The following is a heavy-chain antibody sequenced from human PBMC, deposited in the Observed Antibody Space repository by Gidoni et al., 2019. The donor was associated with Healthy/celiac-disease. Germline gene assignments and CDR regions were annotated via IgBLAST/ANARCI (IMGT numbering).Heavy chain of an antibody. CDR3: TTRIPAATPYYYYYMDV. V-gene: IGHV3-15*07. CDR1: GFTFSNAW. D-gene: IGHD2-2*01. J-gene: IGHJ6*03. Sequence: EVQLVESGGGLVKPGGSLRLSCAASGFTFSNAWLNWVRQAPGKGLEWVGCIKSKTDGGTTDYAAPVKGRFTISRDDSKNTLYLQMNSLKTEDTAVYYCTTRIPAATPYYYYYMDVWGKGTTVTVSS. CDR2: IKSKTDGGTT.